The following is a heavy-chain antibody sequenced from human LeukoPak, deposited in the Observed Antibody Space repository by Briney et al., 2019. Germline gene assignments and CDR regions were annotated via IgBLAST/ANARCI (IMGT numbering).Heavy chain of an antibody. D-gene: IGHD3-10*01. V-gene: IGHV6-1*01. CDR3: ERDSDDYYWALDF. Sequence: SQTLSLTCAISGDSVSNNIATWNWVRQSPSRGLEWLGRTYYRSRWGNDYAISVKSRITINPDTSRNQFSLQLNSVTPEDTAVYYCERDSDDYYWALDFWGQGTPVTVSS. J-gene: IGHJ4*02. CDR2: TYYRSRWGN. CDR1: GDSVSNNIAT.